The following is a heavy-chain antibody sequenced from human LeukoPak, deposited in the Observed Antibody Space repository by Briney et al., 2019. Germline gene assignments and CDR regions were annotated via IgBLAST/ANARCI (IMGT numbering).Heavy chain of an antibody. CDR1: GYTFTSYG. V-gene: IGHV1-18*01. CDR2: ISAYNGNT. CDR3: ARVDGRDLGIVATNYYYYYGMDV. D-gene: IGHD5-12*01. J-gene: IGHJ6*02. Sequence: ASVKVSCKASGYTFTSYGISWVRQAPGQGLEWMGWISAYNGNTNYAQKLQGRVTMTTDTSTSTAYMELRSLRSDDTAMYYCARVDGRDLGIVATNYYYYYGMDVWGQGTTVTVSS.